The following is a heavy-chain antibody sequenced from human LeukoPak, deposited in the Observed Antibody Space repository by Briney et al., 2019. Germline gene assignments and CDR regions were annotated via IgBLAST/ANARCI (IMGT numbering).Heavy chain of an antibody. V-gene: IGHV4-39*01. CDR3: ARHGKDSSGYYYYFDY. J-gene: IGHJ4*02. Sequence: SSETLSLTCIVSGGSISSSSYYWGWIRQPPGKGLEWIGSIYYSGSTYYNPSLKSRVTISVDTSKNQFSLKLSSVTAADTAVYYCARHGKDSSGYYYYFDYWGQGTLVTVSS. D-gene: IGHD3-22*01. CDR2: IYYSGST. CDR1: GGSISSSSYY.